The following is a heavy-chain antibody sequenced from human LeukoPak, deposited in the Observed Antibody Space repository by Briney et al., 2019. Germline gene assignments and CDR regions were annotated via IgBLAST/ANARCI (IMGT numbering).Heavy chain of an antibody. J-gene: IGHJ4*02. V-gene: IGHV3-23*01. CDR3: ARRPHFDY. Sequence: PGGSLRLSCAASGFTFSNYAMSWVRQAPGKGLEWVSAISDSGAGTYYADSVKGRFTISRDDSKNTLYLQMNSLRAEDTAVYYCARRPHFDYWGQGTLVTVSS. CDR2: ISDSGAGT. CDR1: GFTFSNYA.